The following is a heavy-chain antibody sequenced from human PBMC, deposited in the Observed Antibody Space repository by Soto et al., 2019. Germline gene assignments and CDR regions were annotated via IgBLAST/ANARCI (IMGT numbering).Heavy chain of an antibody. CDR1: GGSFSGYY. CDR2: IYYSGST. Sequence: SETLSLTCAVYGGSFSGYYWSWIRQPPGKGLEWIGYIYYSGSTNYNPSLKSRVTISVDTSKNQFSLKLSSVTAADTAVYYCARFLHGWFDPWGQGTLVTV. D-gene: IGHD2-8*01. V-gene: IGHV4-59*01. J-gene: IGHJ5*02. CDR3: ARFLHGWFDP.